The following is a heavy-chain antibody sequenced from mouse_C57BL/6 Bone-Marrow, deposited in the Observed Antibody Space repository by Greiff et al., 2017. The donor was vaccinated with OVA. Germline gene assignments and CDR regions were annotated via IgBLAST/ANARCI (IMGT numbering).Heavy chain of an antibody. CDR2: IDPSDSYT. Sequence: QVQLQQPGAELVKPGASVKLSCKASGYTFTSYWMQWVKQRPGQGLEWIGEIDPSDSYTNYNQKFKGKATLTVDTSSSTAYMQLSSLTSEDSAVYYCARRRGRSGPWFAYWGQGTLVTVSA. V-gene: IGHV1-50*01. D-gene: IGHD3-1*01. CDR1: GYTFTSYW. CDR3: ARRRGRSGPWFAY. J-gene: IGHJ3*01.